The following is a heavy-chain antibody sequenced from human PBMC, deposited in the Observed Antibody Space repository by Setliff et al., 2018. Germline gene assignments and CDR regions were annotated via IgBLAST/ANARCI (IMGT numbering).Heavy chain of an antibody. CDR1: GGSISTTDYY. CDR2: VYYSGNT. CDR3: ARDLGHGGDSDY. V-gene: IGHV4-39*07. J-gene: IGHJ4*02. Sequence: TSETLSLTCTVSGGSISTTDYYWGWIRQPPGKGLEWIGCVYYSGNTYYSPSLKSRVTMFVDTSKNQFSLMLYSVTAADTAIYYCARDLGHGGDSDYWGQGILVTVSS. D-gene: IGHD2-21*02.